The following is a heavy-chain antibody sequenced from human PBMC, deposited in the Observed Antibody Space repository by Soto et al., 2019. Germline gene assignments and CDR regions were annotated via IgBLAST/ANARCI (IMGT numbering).Heavy chain of an antibody. V-gene: IGHV1-69*13. CDR3: ARRVAVNSVPEISYYYYGLDV. CDR2: IIPMFGST. D-gene: IGHD2-21*01. Sequence: ASVKVSCKAFGGTFSSYAICWVRQAPGQGPEWMGGIIPMFGSTNYAQKFQGRVTITADESTSTAFMELSGLKSEDTAVYYCARRVAVNSVPEISYYYYGLDVWGQGTTVTVSS. CDR1: GGTFSSYA. J-gene: IGHJ6*02.